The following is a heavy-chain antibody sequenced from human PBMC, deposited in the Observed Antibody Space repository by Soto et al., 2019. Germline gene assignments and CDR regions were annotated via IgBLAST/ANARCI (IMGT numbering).Heavy chain of an antibody. CDR2: MNPNSGNT. D-gene: IGHD6-13*01. CDR1: GYTFTSYD. J-gene: IGHJ6*02. CDR3: AGGGQQQLLWSRYYYYYYGMDV. V-gene: IGHV1-8*01. Sequence: ASVKVSCKASGYTFTSYDINWVRQATGQGLEWMGWMNPNSGNTGYAQKFQGRVTMTRNTSIGTAYMELSSLRSEDTAVYYCAGGGQQQLLWSRYYYYYYGMDVWGQGTTVTVSS.